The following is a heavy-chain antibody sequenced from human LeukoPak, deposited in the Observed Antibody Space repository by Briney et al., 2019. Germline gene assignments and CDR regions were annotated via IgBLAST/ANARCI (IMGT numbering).Heavy chain of an antibody. J-gene: IGHJ4*02. CDR1: GFTFSSYA. D-gene: IGHD5-12*01. CDR2: INDGGDTT. V-gene: IGHV3-23*01. Sequence: GGSLRLSCAASGFTFSSYAMSWVRQAPGKGLEWVSAINDGGDTTYYADSVKGRFTISRDNSRNTLYLEMNSLRAEDTSVYYCVKDIVASTWGDYFDSWGQGTLVTVSA. CDR3: VKDIVASTWGDYFDS.